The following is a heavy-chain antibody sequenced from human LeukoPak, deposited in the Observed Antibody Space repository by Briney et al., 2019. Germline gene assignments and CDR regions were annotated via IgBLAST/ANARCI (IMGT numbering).Heavy chain of an antibody. CDR1: GYTFTSYG. D-gene: IGHD4-17*01. V-gene: IGHV1-18*01. CDR3: ASDRDYGDYVGWD. J-gene: IGHJ4*02. Sequence: ASVNVSCKASGYTFTSYGISWVRQAPGQGLEWMGWISAYNGKTNYAQKLQGRVTMTTDTSTSTAYMELRRLRSDDTAVYYCASDRDYGDYVGWDWGQGTLVPVSS. CDR2: ISAYNGKT.